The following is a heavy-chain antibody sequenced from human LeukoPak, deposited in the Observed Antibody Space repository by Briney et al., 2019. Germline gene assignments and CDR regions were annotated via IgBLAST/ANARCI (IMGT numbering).Heavy chain of an antibody. CDR3: ARGGRVTTRGDGFDI. CDR1: GYTFSGYY. Sequence: ASVKVSCKASGYTFSGYYMHWVRQAPGQGLEWMGWINPDIGGTKYAQKFQGRVTMTKDTSITTAYMELSRLTSDDTALYSCARGGRVTTRGDGFDIWGQGTMVTVSS. J-gene: IGHJ3*02. CDR2: INPDIGGT. D-gene: IGHD4-17*01. V-gene: IGHV1-2*02.